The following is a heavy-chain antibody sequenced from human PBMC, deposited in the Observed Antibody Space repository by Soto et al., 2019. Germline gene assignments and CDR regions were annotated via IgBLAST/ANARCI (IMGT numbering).Heavy chain of an antibody. D-gene: IGHD1-20*01. CDR1: GFTFDDYA. CDR3: AKAPYLSNWKDAFDI. V-gene: IGHV3-9*01. Sequence: TGGSLRLSCAASGFTFDDYAMHWVRQAPGKGLEWVSGISWNSGSIGYADSVKGRFTISRDNAKNSLYLQMNSLRAEDTALYYCAKAPYLSNWKDAFDIWGQGTMVTVSS. J-gene: IGHJ3*02. CDR2: ISWNSGSI.